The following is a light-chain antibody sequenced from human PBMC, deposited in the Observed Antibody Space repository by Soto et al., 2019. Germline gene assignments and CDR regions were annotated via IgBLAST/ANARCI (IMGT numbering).Light chain of an antibody. CDR2: EVS. CDR1: SSDVGGYNY. CDR3: SSYGSTSTRYI. V-gene: IGLV2-14*01. Sequence: QSALTQPASVSGSPGQSITISCTGTSSDVGGYNYVSWYQQHPGNAPKLMIYEVSNRPSGVSNRFSGYKSGNTASLTISGLQAEDEADYFCSSYGSTSTRYIFGTGTKVTLL. J-gene: IGLJ1*01.